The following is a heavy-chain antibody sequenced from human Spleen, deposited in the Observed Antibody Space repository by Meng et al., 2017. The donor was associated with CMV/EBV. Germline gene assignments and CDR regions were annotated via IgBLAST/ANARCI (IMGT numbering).Heavy chain of an antibody. CDR1: GFTFSSYG. V-gene: IGHV3-30*02. Sequence: GESLKISCAASGFTFSSYGMHWARQAPGKGLEWVAFIRYDGSNKYYADSVKGRFTISRDNSKNTLYLQMNSLRAEDTAVYYCAKVDGIVVPAAIGIDYWGQGTLVTVSS. D-gene: IGHD2-2*02. CDR2: IRYDGSNK. J-gene: IGHJ4*02. CDR3: AKVDGIVVPAAIGIDY.